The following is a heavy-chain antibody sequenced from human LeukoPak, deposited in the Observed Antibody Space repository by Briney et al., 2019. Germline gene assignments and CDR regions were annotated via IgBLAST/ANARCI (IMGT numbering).Heavy chain of an antibody. J-gene: IGHJ6*02. CDR1: GISFSRGW. D-gene: IGHD5-12*01. Sequence: PGGSLRLSCVASGISFSRGWMNWVRQAPGKGLEWVSSISSSSSYIYYADSVKGRFTISRDNAKNSLYLQMNSLRAEDTAVYYCARSLGYSGYDPNFYYYGMDVWGQGTTVTVSS. V-gene: IGHV3-21*01. CDR2: ISSSSSYI. CDR3: ARSLGYSGYDPNFYYYGMDV.